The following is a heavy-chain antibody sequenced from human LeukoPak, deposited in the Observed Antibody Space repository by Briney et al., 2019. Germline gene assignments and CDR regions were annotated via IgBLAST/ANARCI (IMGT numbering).Heavy chain of an antibody. V-gene: IGHV3-7*01. CDR1: GFTFSSYW. J-gene: IGHJ4*02. CDR2: IKQDGSEK. Sequence: GSLRLSCAASGFTFSSYWVSWVRQAPGKGLEWVANIKQDGSEKYYVDSVKGRFTISRDNARNTVFLQMNSLRAEDTAVYYCARDFDMGITPGDDFDFWGQGTLVTVSS. CDR3: ARDFDMGITPGDDFDF. D-gene: IGHD3-9*01.